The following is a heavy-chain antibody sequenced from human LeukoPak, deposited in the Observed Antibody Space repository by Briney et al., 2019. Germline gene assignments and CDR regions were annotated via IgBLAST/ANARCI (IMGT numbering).Heavy chain of an antibody. CDR1: GFTFSDYY. CDR3: ATSLYSSSWYPFDY. CDR2: ISSSSSYT. V-gene: IGHV3-11*06. D-gene: IGHD6-13*01. J-gene: IGHJ4*02. Sequence: GGSMRLSSAASGFTFSDYYMSWIRQAPGKGLGWVSYISSSSSYTNYADSVKGRFTISRDNAKNSLYLQMNSLRAEDTAVYYCATSLYSSSWYPFDYWGQGTLVTVSS.